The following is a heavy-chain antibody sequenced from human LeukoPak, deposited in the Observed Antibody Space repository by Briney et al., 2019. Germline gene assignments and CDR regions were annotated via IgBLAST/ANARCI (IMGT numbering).Heavy chain of an antibody. CDR2: ISAYGNT. CDR3: ARGIIGYYFDY. J-gene: IGHJ4*02. V-gene: IGHV1-18*01. Sequence: ASVKVSCKTSGYTFTIYGISWVRQAPGQGLEWMGLISAYGNTNYAQNLQGRVTMTTDTSPSTAYMELRSLRSDDTAVYYCARGIIGYYFDYWGQGTLVTVSS. D-gene: IGHD2-15*01. CDR1: GYTFTIYG.